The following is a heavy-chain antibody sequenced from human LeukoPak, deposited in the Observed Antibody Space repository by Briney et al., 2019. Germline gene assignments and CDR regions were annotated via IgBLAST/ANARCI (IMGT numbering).Heavy chain of an antibody. CDR2: INPNSGGT. D-gene: IGHD3-10*01. CDR3: ARGEYYYGSGNDY. Sequence: ASVKVSCKASGYTFTGYYMHWVRQAPGQGLEWMGWINPNSGGTNYAQKFQGRVTMTRDTSISTAYMELSSLRSEDTAVYYCARGEYYYGSGNDYWGQGTLVTVSS. V-gene: IGHV1-2*02. J-gene: IGHJ4*02. CDR1: GYTFTGYY.